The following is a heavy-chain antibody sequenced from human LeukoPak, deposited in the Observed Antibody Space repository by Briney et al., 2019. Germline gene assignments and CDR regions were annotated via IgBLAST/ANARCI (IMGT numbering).Heavy chain of an antibody. Sequence: GGSLRLSCAASGFTFSSYAMHWVRQAPGKGLEWVAVISYDGSNKYYADSVKGRFTISRDNSKNTLYLQMNSLRAEDTAVYYCARDIPSYDAFDIWGQGTMVTVSS. D-gene: IGHD2-15*01. J-gene: IGHJ3*02. CDR2: ISYDGSNK. CDR1: GFTFSSYA. CDR3: ARDIPSYDAFDI. V-gene: IGHV3-30*04.